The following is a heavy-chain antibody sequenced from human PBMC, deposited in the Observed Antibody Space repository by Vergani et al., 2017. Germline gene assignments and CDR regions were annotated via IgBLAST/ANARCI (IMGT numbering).Heavy chain of an antibody. CDR1: GFTFDDYA. Sequence: EVQLVESGGGLVQPGRSLRLSCAASGFTFDDYAMHWVRQAPGKGLEWVSGSSWNSGSIGYADSVKGRFTISRDNAKNSLYLQMNSLSAGDTAVYYCAKANPRNSGYDYLYYYRAMDVWGQGTTVTVSS. D-gene: IGHD5-12*01. J-gene: IGHJ6*02. CDR2: SSWNSGSI. CDR3: AKANPRNSGYDYLYYYRAMDV. V-gene: IGHV3-9*01.